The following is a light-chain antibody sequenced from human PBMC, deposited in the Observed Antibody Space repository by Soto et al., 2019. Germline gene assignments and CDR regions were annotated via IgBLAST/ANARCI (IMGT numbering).Light chain of an antibody. CDR3: SSYTSSSTNVV. CDR2: EVS. CDR1: SSDVGGYNY. V-gene: IGLV2-14*01. Sequence: QSALTQPASVSGSPGQSITISCTGTSSDVGGYNYVSWYQQHTGKAPKLMIYEVSNRPSGVSNRFSGSKSGNTASLTISGLQAEDEADYYCSSYTSSSTNVVFGGGTKLTVL. J-gene: IGLJ2*01.